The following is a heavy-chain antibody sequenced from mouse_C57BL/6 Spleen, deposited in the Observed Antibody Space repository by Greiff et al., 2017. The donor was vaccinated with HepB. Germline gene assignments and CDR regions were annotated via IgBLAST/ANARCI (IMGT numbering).Heavy chain of an antibody. CDR2: IRNKANGYTT. Sequence: EVKLMESGGGLVQPGGSLSLSCAASGFTFTDYYMSWVRQPPGKALEWLGFIRNKANGYTTEYSASVKGRFTISRDNSQSILYLQMNALRAEDSATYYCARWGGYYVGWYFDVWGTGTTVTVSS. V-gene: IGHV7-3*01. D-gene: IGHD2-3*01. J-gene: IGHJ1*03. CDR3: ARWGGYYVGWYFDV. CDR1: GFTFTDYY.